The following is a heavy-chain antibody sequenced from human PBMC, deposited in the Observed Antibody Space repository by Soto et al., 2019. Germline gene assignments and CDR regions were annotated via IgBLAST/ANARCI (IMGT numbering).Heavy chain of an antibody. CDR3: ARDQAVGRYFGYFYYYGMDV. D-gene: IGHD3-9*01. V-gene: IGHV3-30-3*01. CDR2: ISFDGSNK. Sequence: QVQLVESGGGVVQPGRSLRLSCAASGFTFSSYAMHWVRQAPGKGLEWVAVISFDGSNKYYADSVKGRFTISRDNSKNTLYLQMNSLRAEDTAVYYCARDQAVGRYFGYFYYYGMDVWGQGTTVTVSS. CDR1: GFTFSSYA. J-gene: IGHJ6*02.